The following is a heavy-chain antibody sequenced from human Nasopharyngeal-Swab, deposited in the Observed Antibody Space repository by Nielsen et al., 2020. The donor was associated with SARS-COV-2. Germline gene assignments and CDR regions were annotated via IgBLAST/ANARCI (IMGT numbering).Heavy chain of an antibody. V-gene: IGHV4-34*01. CDR1: GGSFSGYY. CDR3: ARGKYRRAFDI. J-gene: IGHJ3*02. CDR2: INHSGST. Sequence: SETLSLTSAVYGGSFSGYYWSWIRQPPGKGLEWIGEINHSGSTNYNPSLKSRVTISVDTSKNQFSLKLSSVTAADTAVYYCARGKYRRAFDIWGQGTMVTVSS. D-gene: IGHD6-6*01.